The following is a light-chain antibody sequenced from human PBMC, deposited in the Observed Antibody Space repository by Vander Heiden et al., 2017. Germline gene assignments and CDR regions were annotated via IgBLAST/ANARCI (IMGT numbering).Light chain of an antibody. CDR3: QQYYSTPRT. J-gene: IGKJ1*01. CDR2: WTS. V-gene: IGKV4-1*01. Sequence: DIVMTQSPDSLAVSLGERATINCKSSQSVLDSSNSKNYLSWYQQKPGQPPKLLIYWTSTRESGVPDRFSGSGSGTDFTLTISSLQAEDVAFYYCQQYYSTPRTFGQGTKVEIK. CDR1: QSVLDSSNSKNY.